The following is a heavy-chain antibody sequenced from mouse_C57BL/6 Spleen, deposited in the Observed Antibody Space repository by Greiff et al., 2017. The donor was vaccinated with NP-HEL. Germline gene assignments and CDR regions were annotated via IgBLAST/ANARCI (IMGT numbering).Heavy chain of an antibody. D-gene: IGHD2-1*01. V-gene: IGHV14-2*01. Sequence: EVQLQESGAELVKPGASVKLSCTASGFNIKDYYMHWVKQRTEQGLEWIGRIDPEDGETKYAPKFQGKATITADTSTNTAYLKLSSLTSADTAVYYCARSYLGNQEGYFDYWGQGTTLTVSS. J-gene: IGHJ2*01. CDR2: IDPEDGET. CDR1: GFNIKDYY. CDR3: ARSYLGNQEGYFDY.